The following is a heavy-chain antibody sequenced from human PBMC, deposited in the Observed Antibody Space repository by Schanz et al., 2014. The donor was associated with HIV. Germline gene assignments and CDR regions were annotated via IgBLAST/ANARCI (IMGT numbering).Heavy chain of an antibody. J-gene: IGHJ5*02. D-gene: IGHD6-25*01. Sequence: QVQLVESGGGVVQPGRSLRLSCTASGFTFSTFGMHWVRQAPGKGLECVAVISYDGSKKYYADSVKGRFTISRDNSKNTLYLQMNRLRAEDTAVYYCAKVRRLLTRWDWFDPWGQGTLVTVSS. V-gene: IGHV3-30*18. CDR2: ISYDGSKK. CDR3: AKVRRLLTRWDWFDP. CDR1: GFTFSTFG.